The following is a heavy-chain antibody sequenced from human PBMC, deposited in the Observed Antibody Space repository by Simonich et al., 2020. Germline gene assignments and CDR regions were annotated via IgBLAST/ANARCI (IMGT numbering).Heavy chain of an antibody. Sequence: EVQLVESGGGLVQPGESLKLSCAASGFTFSGSAMHWVRQASGKGLEWVGRIRSKANSYATAYAASVKGRFTISRDDSKNTAYLQMNSLKTEDTAVYYCTRFDYYGSGSYYFDYWGQGTLVTVSS. D-gene: IGHD3-10*01. CDR2: IRSKANSYAT. J-gene: IGHJ4*02. CDR1: GFTFSGSA. CDR3: TRFDYYGSGSYYFDY. V-gene: IGHV3-73*02.